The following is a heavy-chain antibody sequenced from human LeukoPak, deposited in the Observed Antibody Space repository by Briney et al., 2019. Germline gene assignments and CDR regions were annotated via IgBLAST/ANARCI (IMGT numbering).Heavy chain of an antibody. J-gene: IGHJ4*02. Sequence: SVKVSCKASGGTLSSYAISWVRQAPGQGLEWMGGIIPMLGTANHAQRFQGRVTITADESTSTAYMELSSLRSEDTAVYYCARSGQQLGTFVYWGQGTLVTVSS. V-gene: IGHV1-69*13. CDR1: GGTLSSYA. CDR3: ARSGQQLGTFVY. D-gene: IGHD6-13*01. CDR2: IIPMLGTA.